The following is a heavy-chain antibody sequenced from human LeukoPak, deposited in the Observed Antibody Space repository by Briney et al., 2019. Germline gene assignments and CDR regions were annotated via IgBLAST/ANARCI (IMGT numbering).Heavy chain of an antibody. V-gene: IGHV3-30*02. CDR2: IGYDGSNK. D-gene: IGHD4-17*01. J-gene: IGHJ6*03. CDR3: GKRGWKTVTSSNFHMDV. CDR1: GFTFSSYG. Sequence: GGSLRLSCAASGFTFSSYGMHWVRQAPGKGLEWVAFIGYDGSNKYTADSARGRFTLSRDNSKDTLYLQMNSLRAEDTAVYYCGKRGWKTVTSSNFHMDVWGKGTTVTVSS.